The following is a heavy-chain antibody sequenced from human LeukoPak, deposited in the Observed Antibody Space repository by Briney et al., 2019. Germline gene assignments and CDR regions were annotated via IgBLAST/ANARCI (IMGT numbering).Heavy chain of an antibody. CDR2: MNPNSGNT. Sequence: ASVKVSCKASGYTFTSYDINWVRQATGQGLEWMGWMNPNSGNTGYAQKFQGRVTMTRNTSISTAYMELSSLRSEDTAVYYCARGATLYAFWSGFQNFDYWGPGPLVTVSS. CDR1: GYTFTSYD. V-gene: IGHV1-8*01. D-gene: IGHD3-3*01. J-gene: IGHJ4*02. CDR3: ARGATLYAFWSGFQNFDY.